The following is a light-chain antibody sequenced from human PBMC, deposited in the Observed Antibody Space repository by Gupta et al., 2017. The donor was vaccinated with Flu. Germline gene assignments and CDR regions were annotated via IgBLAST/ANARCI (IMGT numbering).Light chain of an antibody. J-gene: IGLJ3*02. V-gene: IGLV6-57*01. CDR3: SSYDGGNWV. CDR2: YDY. Sequence: TVTISCTRSSGDIATNYVQWYQQRPGSYATILISYDYQRPPGVPDRLSGCIDTSSKFAYTIISGLTAEDDAYYYCSSYDGGNWVFGGGTKLTVL. CDR1: SGDIATNY.